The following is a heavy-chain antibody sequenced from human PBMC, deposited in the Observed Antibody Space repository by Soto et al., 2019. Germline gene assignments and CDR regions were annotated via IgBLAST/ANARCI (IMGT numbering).Heavy chain of an antibody. V-gene: IGHV3-53*04. D-gene: IGHD5-18*01. CDR1: GFTVSSNY. J-gene: IGHJ4*01. CDR3: ARGSRRGYSYGYYG. CDR2: IYSGGST. Sequence: EVQLVESGGGLVQPGGSLRLSCAASGFTVSSNYMSWVRQAPGKGLEWVSVIYSGGSTYYADSVKGRFTISRHNSKNTLYLQMNSLRAEDTAVYYCARGSRRGYSYGYYGWGQGTLVTVSS.